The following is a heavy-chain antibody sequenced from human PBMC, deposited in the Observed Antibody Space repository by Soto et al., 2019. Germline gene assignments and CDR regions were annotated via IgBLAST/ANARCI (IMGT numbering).Heavy chain of an antibody. CDR3: AKPVFGETEMDV. D-gene: IGHD3-10*01. CDR1: GGSISSYY. Sequence: TSETLSLTCTVSGGSISSYYWNWIRQPPGKGLEWIGYINYSGSTNYNPSLKSRVTISVDTSKNQFSLKLNSVTAADTAVYYCAKPVFGETEMDVWGQGTKVTVSS. CDR2: INYSGST. J-gene: IGHJ6*02. V-gene: IGHV4-59*01.